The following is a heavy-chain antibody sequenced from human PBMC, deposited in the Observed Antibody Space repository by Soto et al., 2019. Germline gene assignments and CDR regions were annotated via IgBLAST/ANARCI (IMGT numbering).Heavy chain of an antibody. Sequence: ASVKVSCKASGYTFTSYGISWVRQAPGQGLEWMGRISAYNGNTNYAQKLQGRVTMTTDTSTSTAYMELRSLRSDDTAVYYCARPRQRSSGYYQIYDAFDIWGQGTMVTVSS. CDR1: GYTFTSYG. V-gene: IGHV1-18*01. D-gene: IGHD3-22*01. J-gene: IGHJ3*02. CDR3: ARPRQRSSGYYQIYDAFDI. CDR2: ISAYNGNT.